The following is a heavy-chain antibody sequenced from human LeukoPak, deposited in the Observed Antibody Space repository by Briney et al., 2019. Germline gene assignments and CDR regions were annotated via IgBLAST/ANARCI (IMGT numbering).Heavy chain of an antibody. CDR2: IYSGGST. D-gene: IGHD2-2*01. V-gene: IGHV3-66*02. Sequence: PGGSLTLSCAASGFTVSSNYMSWVRQAPGKGLEWVSVIYSGGSTYYADSVKGRFTISRDNSKNTLYLQMNSLRAEDTAVYYCARADCSSTSCYDYYYYGMDVWGQGTTVTVSS. CDR3: ARADCSSTSCYDYYYYGMDV. CDR1: GFTVSSNY. J-gene: IGHJ6*02.